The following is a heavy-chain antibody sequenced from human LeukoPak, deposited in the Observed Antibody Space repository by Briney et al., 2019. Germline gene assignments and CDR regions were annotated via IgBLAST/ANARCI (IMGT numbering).Heavy chain of an antibody. CDR3: ARDRVVVVAATKGWFDP. V-gene: IGHV1-18*01. CDR1: GYTFTSYG. D-gene: IGHD2-15*01. Sequence: ASVKVSCKASGYTFTSYGISWVRQAPGQGLEWMGWISAYNGNTNYAQKLQGRVTMTTDTSTSTAYMELRSLRSDDTAVYYCARDRVVVVAATKGWFDPWGQGTLVTVSS. CDR2: ISAYNGNT. J-gene: IGHJ5*02.